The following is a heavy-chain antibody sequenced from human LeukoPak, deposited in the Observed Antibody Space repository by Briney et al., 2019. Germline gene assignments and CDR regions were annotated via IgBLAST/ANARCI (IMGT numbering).Heavy chain of an antibody. CDR2: INPNSGDT. CDR1: EYTFTDYY. V-gene: IGHV1-2*02. Sequence: ASVKVSCKASEYTFTDYYMHWVRQAPGQGLEWMGWINPNSGDTNYAQKFQGRVTMTRDPSISTAYMALTRLRSDDTAVYYCARAVWLVGTTNLYYFDYCGQATLVTVSS. CDR3: ARAVWLVGTTNLYYFDY. J-gene: IGHJ4*02. D-gene: IGHD1-26*01.